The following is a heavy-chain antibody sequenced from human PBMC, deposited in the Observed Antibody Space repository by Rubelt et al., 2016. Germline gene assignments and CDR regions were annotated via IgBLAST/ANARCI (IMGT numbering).Heavy chain of an antibody. CDR3: ATTIAIRPYYFDY. V-gene: IGHV1-69*01. CDR1: GGTFSSYA. J-gene: IGHJ4*02. Sequence: QVQLVQSGAEVKKPGSSVKVSCKASGGTFSSYAISWVRQAAGQWLEWTGGIIPVFGTANYAQKFQGRIQTTADESTSTAYMELSSLRSEDTAVYYCATTIAIRPYYFDYWGQGTLVTVSS. D-gene: IGHD6-6*01. CDR2: IIPVFGTA.